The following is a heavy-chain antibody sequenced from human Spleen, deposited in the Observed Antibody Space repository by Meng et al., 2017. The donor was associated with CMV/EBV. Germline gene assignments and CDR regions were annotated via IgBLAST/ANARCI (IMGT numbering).Heavy chain of an antibody. J-gene: IGHJ4*02. CDR1: GFTFSSFA. CDR3: ARDPGGRVGAIDY. CDR2: ISYDGSNK. D-gene: IGHD1-26*01. Sequence: GGSLRLSCAASGFTFSSFAMHWVRQAPGKGLEWVAVISYDGSNKYYADSVKGRFTISRDNSKNTLYLQMNSLRAEDTAVYYCARDPGGRVGAIDYWGQGTLVTVSS. V-gene: IGHV3-30*04.